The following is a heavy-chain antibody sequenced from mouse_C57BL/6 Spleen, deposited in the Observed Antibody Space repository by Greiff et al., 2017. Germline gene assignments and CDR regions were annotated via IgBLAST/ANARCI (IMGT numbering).Heavy chain of an antibody. CDR3: AREAYGSSPAWFAY. CDR2: ISDGGSYT. CDR1: GFTFSSYA. Sequence: EVKVEESGGGLVKPGGSLKLSCAASGFTFSSYAMSWVRQTPDKRLEWVATISDGGSYTYYPDNVKCRFTISRANAKNNLYLQMSHLKSEDTAMYYCAREAYGSSPAWFAYWGQGTLVTVSA. D-gene: IGHD1-1*01. V-gene: IGHV5-4*01. J-gene: IGHJ3*01.